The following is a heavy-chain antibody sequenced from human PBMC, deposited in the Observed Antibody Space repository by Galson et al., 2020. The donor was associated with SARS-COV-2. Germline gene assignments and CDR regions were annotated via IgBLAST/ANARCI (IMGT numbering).Heavy chain of an antibody. V-gene: IGHV4-4*02. Sequence: ASETLSLTCAVSNDSLRSERWWSWVRQPPGKGLEWIGDISYSESINYNPSLKSRVTISIDKSKNQFSLKLRSVTAADSAVYYCASQPDYYGLDVWGQGTTVTVS. CDR3: ASQPDYYGLDV. J-gene: IGHJ6*02. CDR2: ISYSESI. CDR1: NDSLRSERW.